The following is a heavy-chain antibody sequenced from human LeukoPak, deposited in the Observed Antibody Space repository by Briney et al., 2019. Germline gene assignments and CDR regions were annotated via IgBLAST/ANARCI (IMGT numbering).Heavy chain of an antibody. V-gene: IGHV3-30-3*01. CDR1: GFTFSDYV. Sequence: PGGSLRLSCVASGFTFSDYVIHWVRQAPGKGLEWVAVISFDLNSKYYSDSVKGRFTISRDNSKNTLYLQMNSLRAEDTAVYYCANMRQHPHDYWGQGTLVTVSS. J-gene: IGHJ4*02. D-gene: IGHD6-13*01. CDR2: ISFDLNSK. CDR3: ANMRQHPHDY.